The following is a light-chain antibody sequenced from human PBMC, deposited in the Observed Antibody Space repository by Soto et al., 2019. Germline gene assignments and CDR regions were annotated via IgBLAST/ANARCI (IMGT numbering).Light chain of an antibody. Sequence: DIQLTQSPSSLSASVGDRVTITCRASQSISTSLNWYQQKPGKAPNLLIFTSSNLESGVPSRFSGSGSGTDFTLTISSLQPEDFATYFCQQGYSRRRTFGQGTKVEIK. CDR3: QQGYSRRRT. CDR2: TSS. CDR1: QSISTS. J-gene: IGKJ1*01. V-gene: IGKV1-39*01.